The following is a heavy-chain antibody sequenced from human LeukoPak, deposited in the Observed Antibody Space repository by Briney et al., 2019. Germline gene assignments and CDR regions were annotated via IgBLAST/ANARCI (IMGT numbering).Heavy chain of an antibody. CDR2: INHSGST. Sequence: AETLSLTCAVSGVSFSGYYWSWVRQPPGKGLEWVGEINHSGSTNYNPSLKSGVTISVDTSKNQFSMKLSSVTAADTALYYCARGEGVGATTLWFDPWGHETLVTASS. D-gene: IGHD1-26*01. CDR3: ARGEGVGATTLWFDP. V-gene: IGHV4-34*01. J-gene: IGHJ5*02. CDR1: GVSFSGYY.